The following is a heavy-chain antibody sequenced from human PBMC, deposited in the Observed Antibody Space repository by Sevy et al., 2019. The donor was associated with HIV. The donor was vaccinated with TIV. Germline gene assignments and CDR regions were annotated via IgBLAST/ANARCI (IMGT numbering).Heavy chain of an antibody. D-gene: IGHD3-10*01. J-gene: IGHJ5*02. V-gene: IGHV3-49*03. CDR1: GFSFDNYV. CDR3: SRDRYGSQSYAADH. Sequence: GGSLRLSCSASGFSFDNYVMKWFRQAPGKGLEWVGFIRSKLYGGTTEYAASVKGRFTISRDDSKSIAYLQMNSLKTEDSGVYYCSRDRYGSQSYAADHWGQGTLVTVSS. CDR2: IRSKLYGGTT.